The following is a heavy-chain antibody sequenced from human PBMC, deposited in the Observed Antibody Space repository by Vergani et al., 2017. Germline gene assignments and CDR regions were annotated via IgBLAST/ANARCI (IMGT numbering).Heavy chain of an antibody. CDR3: ARDNSGYDYNWFDP. J-gene: IGHJ5*02. CDR2: IYYSGST. Sequence: QVQLQESGPGLVKPPGTLSLTCAVSGGSISSGGYYWSWIRQHPGKGLEWIGYIYYSGSTYYNPSLKSRVTISVDTSKNQFSLKLSSVTAADTAVYYCARDNSGYDYNWFDPWGQGTLVTVSS. D-gene: IGHD5-12*01. V-gene: IGHV4-31*11. CDR1: GGSISSGGYY.